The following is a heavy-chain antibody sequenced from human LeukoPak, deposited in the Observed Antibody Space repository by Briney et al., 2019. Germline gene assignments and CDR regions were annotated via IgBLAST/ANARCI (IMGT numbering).Heavy chain of an antibody. CDR1: GGSISSSNW. CDR3: ARDRYYDSSGYYLNWFDP. CDR2: IYHSGST. J-gene: IGHJ5*02. V-gene: IGHV4-4*02. D-gene: IGHD3-22*01. Sequence: KPSGTLSLTCAVSGGSISSSNWWSWVRQPPGKGLEWIGEIYHSGSTNYNPSLKSRVTISVDTSKNQFSLKLSSVTAADTAVYYCARDRYYDSSGYYLNWFDPWGQGTLVTVSS.